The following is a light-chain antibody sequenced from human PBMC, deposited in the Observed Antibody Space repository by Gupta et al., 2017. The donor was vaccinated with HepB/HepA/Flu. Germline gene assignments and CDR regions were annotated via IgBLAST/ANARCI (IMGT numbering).Light chain of an antibody. J-gene: IGLJ2*01. Sequence: QSVLTQPPSVSGAPGQRVTISCTGSTSNIGAGFDVHWYQQFPGSGPNLLIYGNNNRPSGGPDRFSGSKSGTSASLAITGLQTEDEADYYCQSYDSSLSGWGVFGGGTKVTVL. CDR2: GNN. V-gene: IGLV1-40*01. CDR1: TSNIGAGFD. CDR3: QSYDSSLSGWGV.